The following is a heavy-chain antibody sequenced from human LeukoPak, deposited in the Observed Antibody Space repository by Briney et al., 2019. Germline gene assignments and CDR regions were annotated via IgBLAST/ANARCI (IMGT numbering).Heavy chain of an antibody. Sequence: GGSLRLSCAASGFTFSSYAMSWVRQAPGKGLEWVSSISSSSSYIYYADSVKGRFTISRDNAKNSLYLQMNSLRAEDTAVYYCARSPSDDYSSIDYWGQGTLVTVSS. J-gene: IGHJ4*02. D-gene: IGHD4-11*01. CDR3: ARSPSDDYSSIDY. CDR2: ISSSSSYI. CDR1: GFTFSSYA. V-gene: IGHV3-21*01.